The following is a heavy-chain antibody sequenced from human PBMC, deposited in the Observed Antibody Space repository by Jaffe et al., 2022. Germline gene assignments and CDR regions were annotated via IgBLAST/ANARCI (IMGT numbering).Heavy chain of an antibody. CDR1: GFTFSSYG. CDR2: IRYDGSNK. J-gene: IGHJ4*02. CDR3: AKDRGTVAGTSSRALFDY. V-gene: IGHV3-30*02. D-gene: IGHD6-19*01. Sequence: QVQLVESGGGVVQPGGSLRLSCAASGFTFSSYGMHWVRQAPGKGLEWVAFIRYDGSNKYYADSVKGRFTISRDNSKNTLYLQMNSLRAEDTAVYYCAKDRGTVAGTSSRALFDYWGQGTLVTVSS.